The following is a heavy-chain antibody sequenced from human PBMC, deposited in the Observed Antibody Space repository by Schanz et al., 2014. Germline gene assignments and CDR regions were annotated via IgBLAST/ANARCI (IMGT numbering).Heavy chain of an antibody. D-gene: IGHD3-10*01. Sequence: VQLVQSGAEAKKPGASVKVSCKASGYTFTSYSMHWARQAPGQGLEWMGIINLSGGSTNKAQKCQGRPSMTRDTSACTVYMELSSLRSEDTAVYYCARDGGEVVRGVIEGVNHYYYGVDVGGQGTTVTVS. CDR1: GYTFTSYS. CDR2: INLSGGST. J-gene: IGHJ6*02. V-gene: IGHV1-46*03. CDR3: ARDGGEVVRGVIEGVNHYYYGVDV.